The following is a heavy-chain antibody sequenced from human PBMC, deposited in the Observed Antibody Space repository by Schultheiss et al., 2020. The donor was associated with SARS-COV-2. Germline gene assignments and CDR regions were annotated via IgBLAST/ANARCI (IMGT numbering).Heavy chain of an antibody. CDR1: GFTFSSYS. CDR2: ISSSSSYI. D-gene: IGHD6-19*01. CDR3: ALIAVAGPTAPNWFDP. Sequence: GGSLRLSCAASGFTFSSYSMNWVRQAPGKGLEWVSSISSSSSYIYYADSVKGRFTISRDNAKNSLYLQMNSRRAEDTAVYYCALIAVAGPTAPNWFDPWGQGTLVTVSS. V-gene: IGHV3-21*01. J-gene: IGHJ5*02.